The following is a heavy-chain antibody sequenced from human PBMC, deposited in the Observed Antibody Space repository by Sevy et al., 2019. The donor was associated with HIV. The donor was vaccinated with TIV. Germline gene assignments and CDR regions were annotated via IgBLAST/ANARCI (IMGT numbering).Heavy chain of an antibody. V-gene: IGHV3-30*04. CDR1: GFTFSSYA. Sequence: GGSLRLSCAASGFTFSSYAMHWVRQAPGKGLEWVAVISYDGSNKYYADSVKGRFTISRDNSKKTLYLQMNSLRADDTAVYYCARDHRGSYYDFGSGYHGMDVWGQGTTVTVSS. D-gene: IGHD3-3*01. CDR2: ISYDGSNK. CDR3: ARDHRGSYYDFGSGYHGMDV. J-gene: IGHJ6*02.